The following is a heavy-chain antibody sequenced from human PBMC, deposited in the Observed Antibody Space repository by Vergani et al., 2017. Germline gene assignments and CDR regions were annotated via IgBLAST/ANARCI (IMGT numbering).Heavy chain of an antibody. V-gene: IGHV4-59*01. D-gene: IGHD2-15*01. CDR1: GGSISSYY. CDR2: NYYSGST. CDR3: ARTVAATPKVNYYYGMDV. Sequence: QVQLQESGPGLVKPSETLSLTCTVSGGSISSYYWSWIRQPPGKGLEWIGYNYYSGSTNYNPSLKSRVTISVDTSKTQFSLKLSSVTAADTAVYYCARTVAATPKVNYYYGMDVWGRGTTVTVSS. J-gene: IGHJ6*02.